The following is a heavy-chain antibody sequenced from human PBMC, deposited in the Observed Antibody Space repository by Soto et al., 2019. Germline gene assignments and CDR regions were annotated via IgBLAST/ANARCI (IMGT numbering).Heavy chain of an antibody. CDR2: MNPNSGNT. Sequence: QVQLVQSGAEVKKPGASVKVSCKASGYTFTSYDINWVRQATGQGLEWMGWMNPNSGNTGYAQKXQGRVTMTRNXXIXTXXMELSSLRSEDTAVYYCARSKSSSWAFYYYYGMDVWGQGTTVTVSS. D-gene: IGHD6-6*01. J-gene: IGHJ6*02. CDR3: ARSKSSSWAFYYYYGMDV. CDR1: GYTFTSYD. V-gene: IGHV1-8*01.